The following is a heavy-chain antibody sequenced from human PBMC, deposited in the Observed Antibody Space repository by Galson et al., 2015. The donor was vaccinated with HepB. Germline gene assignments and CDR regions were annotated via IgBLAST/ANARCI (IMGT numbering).Heavy chain of an antibody. Sequence: CAISGDRVSSNSAAWNWIRQSPSRGLEWLGRTYYRSKWYNDYAVSVKSQITINPDTSKNQFSLQLNSVTPEDEAVYYCARDGVAAAGMENWFDPWGQGTLVTVSS. J-gene: IGHJ5*02. V-gene: IGHV6-1*01. D-gene: IGHD6-13*01. CDR3: ARDGVAAAGMENWFDP. CDR2: TYYRSKWYN. CDR1: GDRVSSNSAA.